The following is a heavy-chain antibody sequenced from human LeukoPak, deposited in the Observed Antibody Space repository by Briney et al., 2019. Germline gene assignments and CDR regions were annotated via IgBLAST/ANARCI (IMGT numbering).Heavy chain of an antibody. J-gene: IGHJ1*01. D-gene: IGHD6-19*01. Sequence: ASVKVSCKASGYTFTSYGISWVRQAPGQGLEWMGWISAYNGNTNYAQKLQGRVTMTTDTSTSTAYMELRSLRSDDTAVYYCARDNWGQWLVNEYFQHWGQGTLVTVSS. CDR3: ARDNWGQWLVNEYFQH. V-gene: IGHV1-18*01. CDR2: ISAYNGNT. CDR1: GYTFTSYG.